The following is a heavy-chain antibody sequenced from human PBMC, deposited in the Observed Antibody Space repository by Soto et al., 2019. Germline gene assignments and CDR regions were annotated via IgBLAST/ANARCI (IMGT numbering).Heavy chain of an antibody. CDR2: IYSGGST. D-gene: IGHD3-3*01. V-gene: IGHV3-53*01. CDR1: GFTVSSNY. Sequence: GGSLRLSCAASGFTVSSNYMSWVRQAPGKGLEWVSVIYSGGSTYYADSVKGRFTISRDNSKNTLYLQMNSLRAEDTAVYYCARVLYDFWSGPFGYWGQGTLVTVSS. CDR3: ARVLYDFWSGPFGY. J-gene: IGHJ4*02.